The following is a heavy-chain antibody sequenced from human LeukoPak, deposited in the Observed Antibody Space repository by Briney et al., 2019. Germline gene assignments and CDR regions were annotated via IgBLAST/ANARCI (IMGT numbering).Heavy chain of an antibody. Sequence: TGGSLRLSCTTSGFTFSSYAMSWVRQAPGKGLEWVSAIGVGGGYIYYADSVKGLFTISRDNSKNALYLQMNSLRADDTAVYYCASHSGSYSNWFDPWGQGTLVTVSS. D-gene: IGHD1-26*01. CDR3: ASHSGSYSNWFDP. V-gene: IGHV3-23*01. J-gene: IGHJ5*02. CDR2: IGVGGGYI. CDR1: GFTFSSYA.